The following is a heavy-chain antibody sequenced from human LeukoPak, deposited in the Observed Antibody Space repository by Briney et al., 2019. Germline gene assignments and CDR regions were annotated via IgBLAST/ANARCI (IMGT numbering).Heavy chain of an antibody. D-gene: IGHD2-2*01. CDR3: ATVGCSSTSCYATYWFDP. CDR1: GYTLTELS. Sequence: ASVKVSCKVSGYTLTELSMHWVRQAPGKGLEWMGGFDPEDGETVYAQEFQGRVTMTEDTSTDTAYMELSSLRSEDTAVYYCATVGCSSTSCYATYWFDPWGQGTLVTVSS. V-gene: IGHV1-24*01. J-gene: IGHJ5*02. CDR2: FDPEDGET.